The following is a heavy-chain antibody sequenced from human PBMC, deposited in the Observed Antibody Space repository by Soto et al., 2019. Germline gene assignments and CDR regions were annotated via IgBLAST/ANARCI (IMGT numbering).Heavy chain of an antibody. CDR3: NRGSEYDCWSVYL. D-gene: IGHD3-3*01. V-gene: IGHV1-69*06. CDR1: GGTSTRYA. Sequence: QERLVQSGAEVRKPGSSVKVSCKVTGGTSTRYAINWVRQAPGQGLEWMGGIVPMFGTSKYAQKFQVRVTITADTSTNIDYMELRSLRSEDTAVYYCNRGSEYDCWSVYLWGQGTLVSVSS. CDR2: IVPMFGTS. J-gene: IGHJ4*02.